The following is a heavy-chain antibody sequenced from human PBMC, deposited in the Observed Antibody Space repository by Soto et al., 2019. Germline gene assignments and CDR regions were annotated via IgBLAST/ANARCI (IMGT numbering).Heavy chain of an antibody. Sequence: SETLCLTCTVSGGSVRSGSYYWSWIRQPPGKGLEWIGYIYYSGSTNYNPSLKSRVTISVDTSKNQFSLKLSSVTAADTAVYYCARDAYSSTRVYGMDVWGQGTTVTVSS. CDR3: ARDAYSSTRVYGMDV. J-gene: IGHJ6*02. V-gene: IGHV4-61*01. D-gene: IGHD2-2*01. CDR2: IYYSGST. CDR1: GGSVRSGSYY.